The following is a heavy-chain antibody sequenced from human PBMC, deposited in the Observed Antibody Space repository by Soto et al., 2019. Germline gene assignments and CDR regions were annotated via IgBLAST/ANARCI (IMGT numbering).Heavy chain of an antibody. Sequence: QVQLVESGGGLVKPGGSLRLSCAASGFTFSDYYMSWTRQAPGKGLEWVSHISSSSSHTNYADSVKGRFTISRDNAKNSLYLQMNSLRAEDTAVYYCARGGGSGQVWFGELLPFDYWGQGTLVTVSS. CDR2: ISSSSSHT. D-gene: IGHD3-10*01. CDR3: ARGGGSGQVWFGELLPFDY. J-gene: IGHJ4*02. V-gene: IGHV3-11*05. CDR1: GFTFSDYY.